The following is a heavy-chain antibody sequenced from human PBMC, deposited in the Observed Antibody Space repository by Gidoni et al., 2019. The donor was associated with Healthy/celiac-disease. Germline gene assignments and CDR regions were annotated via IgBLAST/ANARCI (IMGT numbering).Heavy chain of an antibody. CDR1: AFPFSSSA. V-gene: IGHV3-30*01. CDR2: ISYDGSNK. D-gene: IGHD3-16*01. J-gene: IGHJ6*02. CDR3: ARGGGNPYYYYGMDV. Sequence: QVQLVESGGGVVQPGRSLRLSCAASAFPFSSSAMHWVRQAPGKGRGWVAGISYDGSNKYYADSVKGRCTISRDNSKNTLYLQMNSLRAEDTAVYYCARGGGNPYYYYGMDVWGQGTTVTVSS.